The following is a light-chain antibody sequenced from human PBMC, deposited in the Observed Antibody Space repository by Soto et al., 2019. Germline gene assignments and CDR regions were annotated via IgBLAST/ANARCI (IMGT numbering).Light chain of an antibody. J-gene: IGKJ1*01. V-gene: IGKV1-5*01. CDR1: QSLSTW. CDR2: DAS. CDR3: QQYYSHPRT. Sequence: DIQMTQSPSTLSASVGDRVTITCRASQSLSTWLAWYQHKPGKAPKLLIYDASTLEIGVPSRFSGSESETEFTLTISSLRPDDFATYYCQQYYSHPRTFGQGTKVEIK.